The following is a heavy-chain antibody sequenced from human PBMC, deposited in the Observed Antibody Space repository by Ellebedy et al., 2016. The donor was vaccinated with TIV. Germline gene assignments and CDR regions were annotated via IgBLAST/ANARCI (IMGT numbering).Heavy chain of an antibody. D-gene: IGHD6-13*01. CDR3: ATDRMTATGNSLDY. J-gene: IGHJ4*02. CDR1: GFTFTNAW. Sequence: GESLKISCAASGFTFTNAWMAWVRQAPGKGLEWGGRIRSKKERGTTDYAAPVKGRFTVSRDDSEHTLYLQMNSLKNEETAVYYCATDRMTATGNSLDYWGQGTLVTVSS. V-gene: IGHV3-15*01. CDR2: IRSKKERGTT.